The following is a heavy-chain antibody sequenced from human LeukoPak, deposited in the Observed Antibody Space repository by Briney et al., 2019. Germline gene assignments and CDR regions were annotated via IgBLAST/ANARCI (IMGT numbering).Heavy chain of an antibody. J-gene: IGHJ4*02. V-gene: IGHV5-51*01. CDR1: GYSLPPYC. CDR2: IFPGDSDT. Sequence: GESLKISRKGFGYSLPPYCIGWGRQMPGKGLEWMGIIFPGDSDTRYSPSFQGQVTISADKSLSTAYLQWSSLKASDTAMYYCARNHGANSNCDYWGQGTLVTVSS. D-gene: IGHD1-14*01. CDR3: ARNHGANSNCDY.